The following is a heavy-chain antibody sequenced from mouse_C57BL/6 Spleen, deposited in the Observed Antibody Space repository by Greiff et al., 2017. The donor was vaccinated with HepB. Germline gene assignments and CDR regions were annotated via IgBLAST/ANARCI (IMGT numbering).Heavy chain of an antibody. D-gene: IGHD2-4*01. V-gene: IGHV1-81*01. CDR2: IYPRRGNT. CDR1: GYTFTSYG. CDR3: ARRYYDYDGDAMDY. Sequence: QVQLQQSGAELARPGASVKLSCKASGYTFTSYGISWVKQRTGQGLEWIGEIYPRRGNTYYNEKFKGKATLTADKSSSTAYMELRSLTSEDSAVYFCARRYYDYDGDAMDYWGQGTSVTVSS. J-gene: IGHJ4*01.